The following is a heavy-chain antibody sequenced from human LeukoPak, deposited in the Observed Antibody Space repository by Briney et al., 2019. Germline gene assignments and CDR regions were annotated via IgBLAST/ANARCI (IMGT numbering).Heavy chain of an antibody. Sequence: ASVKVSCKVSGYTLTELSMHWVRQAPGKGLEWMGGFDPEDGETIYAQKFQGRVTMTEDTSTDTAHMELSSLRSEDTAVYYCATDLITFGGVIVRAFDIWGQGTMVTVSS. CDR2: FDPEDGET. CDR3: ATDLITFGGVIVRAFDI. CDR1: GYTLTELS. V-gene: IGHV1-24*01. J-gene: IGHJ3*02. D-gene: IGHD3-16*02.